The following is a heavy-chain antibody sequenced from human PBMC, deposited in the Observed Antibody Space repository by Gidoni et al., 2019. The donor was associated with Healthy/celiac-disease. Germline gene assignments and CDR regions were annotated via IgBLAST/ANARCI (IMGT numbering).Heavy chain of an antibody. Sequence: EVQLVESGGGLVQPGGSLRLSCAASGFTFSSYRMNWVRQAPGKGVEWVSYISSSSSTIYYADSVKGRFTISRDNAKNSLYLQMNSLRAEDTAVYYCARLGYCSGGSCYPGDYYFDYWGQGTLVTVSS. D-gene: IGHD2-15*01. CDR1: GFTFSSYR. V-gene: IGHV3-48*01. J-gene: IGHJ4*02. CDR2: ISSSSSTI. CDR3: ARLGYCSGGSCYPGDYYFDY.